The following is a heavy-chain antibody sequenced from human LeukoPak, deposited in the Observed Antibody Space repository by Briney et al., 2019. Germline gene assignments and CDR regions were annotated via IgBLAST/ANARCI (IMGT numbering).Heavy chain of an antibody. Sequence: ASVKVSCKASGYIFTSYYMHWVRQAPGQGLEWMGIINPSGGSTSNAQKFQGRVTMTRDTSTSTVYMELSSLRSEDTAVYYCARGDPLWGCEYDYNFDYWGQGTLVTVSS. CDR2: INPSGGST. J-gene: IGHJ4*02. CDR3: ARGDPLWGCEYDYNFDY. CDR1: GYIFTSYY. V-gene: IGHV1-46*01. D-gene: IGHD3-16*01.